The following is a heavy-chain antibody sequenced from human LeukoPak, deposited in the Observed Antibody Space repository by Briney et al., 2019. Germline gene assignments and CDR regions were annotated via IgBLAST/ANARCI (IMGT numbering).Heavy chain of an antibody. J-gene: IGHJ4*02. CDR2: IYSGGST. Sequence: GGSLRLSCAASGFTVSSNYMSWVRQAPGKGLEWISVIYSGGSTFYADSVKGRFTTSRDNFKNTLFLQMNSLRAEDTAVYYCTRDDDYWGQGTLVTVSS. CDR1: GFTVSSNY. CDR3: TRDDDY. V-gene: IGHV3-53*01.